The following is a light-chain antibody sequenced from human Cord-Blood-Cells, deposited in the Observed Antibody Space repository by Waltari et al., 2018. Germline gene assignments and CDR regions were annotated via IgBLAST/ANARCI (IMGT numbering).Light chain of an antibody. CDR3: CSYAGSSTLV. V-gene: IGLV2-23*01. CDR2: EGS. CDR1: SSDVGSYNL. Sequence: QSALPQPASVSGSPGQSLTISCTGTSSDVGSYNLVSWYQQHPGKAPKPMIYEGSKRPAGVSNRFSGSKSGNTASLTISGLQAEDEADYYCCSYAGSSTLVFGGGTKLTVL. J-gene: IGLJ3*02.